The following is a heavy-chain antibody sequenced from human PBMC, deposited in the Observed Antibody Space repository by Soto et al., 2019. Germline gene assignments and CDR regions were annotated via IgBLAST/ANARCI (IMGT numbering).Heavy chain of an antibody. D-gene: IGHD3-22*01. J-gene: IGHJ4*02. Sequence: PGGSLRLSCAASGFTFSSYAMSWVRQAPGKGLEWVSAISGSGGSTYYADSVKGRFTISRDNSKNTLYLQMNSLRAEDTAVYYCAKVYYYDSSGYEQDYWGQGTLVTVSS. V-gene: IGHV3-23*01. CDR3: AKVYYYDSSGYEQDY. CDR2: ISGSGGST. CDR1: GFTFSSYA.